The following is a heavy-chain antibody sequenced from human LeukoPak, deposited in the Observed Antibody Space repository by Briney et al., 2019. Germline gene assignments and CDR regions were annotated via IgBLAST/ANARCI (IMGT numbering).Heavy chain of an antibody. CDR3: ARAMNLGYYDSSGDFDY. Sequence: GGSLRLSCAASGFTFSSYSMNWVRQALGKGLEWVSYISSSSTIYYADSVKGRFTISRDNAKNSLYLQMNSLRAEDTAVYYCARAMNLGYYDSSGDFDYWGQGTLVTVSS. CDR1: GFTFSSYS. D-gene: IGHD3-22*01. V-gene: IGHV3-48*01. J-gene: IGHJ4*02. CDR2: ISSSSTI.